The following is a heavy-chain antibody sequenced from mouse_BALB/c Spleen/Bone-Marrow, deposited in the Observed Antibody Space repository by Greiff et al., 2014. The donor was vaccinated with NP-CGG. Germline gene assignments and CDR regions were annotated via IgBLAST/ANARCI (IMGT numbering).Heavy chain of an antibody. CDR3: ARSGKVRNAMDY. D-gene: IGHD2-14*01. CDR1: GYTFTDHA. J-gene: IGHJ4*01. CDR2: ISGYYGDA. V-gene: IGHV1S137*01. Sequence: QVHVKQSGAKLVRPGVSVKISCKGSGYTFTDHAIHWVMRSHAKSLEWIGVISGYYGDAIYNQKFKGKATMTVDKSSSTAYMELARLTSEDSAIYYCARSGKVRNAMDYWGQGTSVTVSS.